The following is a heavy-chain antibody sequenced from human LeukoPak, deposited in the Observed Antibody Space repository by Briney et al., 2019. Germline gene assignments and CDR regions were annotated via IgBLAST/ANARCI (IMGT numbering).Heavy chain of an antibody. CDR1: RYTFTSYN. J-gene: IGHJ5*02. CDR2: IDPSGGST. D-gene: IGHD2-2*01. V-gene: IGHV1-46*01. Sequence: SVYASCTASRYTFTSYNMHSVPQTPEQGLEWMGIIDPSGGSTTNAQKLQGRVTMSRDMSTSTDYMALSSLRSEDTAVYYCARDGSFLKSIVVVASNWFDPWGQGTLVTVSS. CDR3: ARDGSFLKSIVVVASNWFDP.